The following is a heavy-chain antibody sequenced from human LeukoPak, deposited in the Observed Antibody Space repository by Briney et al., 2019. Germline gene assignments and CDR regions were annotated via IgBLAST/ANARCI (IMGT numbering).Heavy chain of an antibody. CDR3: AKDPRYCSSTSCVDY. CDR1: GFTFSSYA. CDR2: ISGSGGST. V-gene: IGHV3-23*01. D-gene: IGHD2-2*01. J-gene: IGHJ4*02. Sequence: PGGSLRLSCAASGFTFSSYARSWVRQAPGKGLEWVSAISGSGGSTYYADSVKGRFTISRDNSKKTLYLQMNSLRAEDTAVYYCAKDPRYCSSTSCVDYWGQGTLVTVSS.